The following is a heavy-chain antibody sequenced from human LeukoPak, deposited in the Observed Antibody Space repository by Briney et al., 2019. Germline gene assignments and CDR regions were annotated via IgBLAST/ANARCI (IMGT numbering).Heavy chain of an antibody. J-gene: IGHJ6*03. V-gene: IGHV1-46*01. D-gene: IGHD3-10*01. CDR1: GYTFTSYY. CDR3: ARGPSITMVRGGQWYYYMDV. Sequence: ASVKVSCKASGYTFTSYYIHGVRQAPGQGRDWMGVSNPRRGSTNYAQKFQGRVTMTRDTPTRTVYMELSSLRSEDTAVYYCARGPSITMVRGGQWYYYMDVWGKGTTVTISS. CDR2: SNPRRGST.